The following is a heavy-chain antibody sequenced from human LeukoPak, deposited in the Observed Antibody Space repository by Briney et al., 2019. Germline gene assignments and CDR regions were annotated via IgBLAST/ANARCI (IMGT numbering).Heavy chain of an antibody. CDR1: GFTVSSNY. J-gene: IGHJ4*02. D-gene: IGHD4-17*01. V-gene: IGHV3-53*01. Sequence: GGSLRLSCAASGFTVSSNYMSWVRQAPGKGLEWASVIYSGGSTYYADSVKGRFTISRDNSKNTLYLQMNSLRAEDTAVYYCAREIYGDYFDYWGQGTLVTVSS. CDR2: IYSGGST. CDR3: AREIYGDYFDY.